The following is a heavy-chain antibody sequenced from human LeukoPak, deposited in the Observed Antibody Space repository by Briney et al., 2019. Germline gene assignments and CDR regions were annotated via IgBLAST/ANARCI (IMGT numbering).Heavy chain of an antibody. CDR2: ISGSGNT. Sequence: PGGSLRLSCAASGFTFSSYAMNWVRQAPGKGLEWVSGISGSGNTYYADSVKGRFTVARDNSKNTLYLQMNSLRAEDTAVYYCAKGRAIQLWLGIDYWGQGTLVTVSS. V-gene: IGHV3-23*01. D-gene: IGHD5-18*01. CDR1: GFTFSSYA. J-gene: IGHJ4*02. CDR3: AKGRAIQLWLGIDY.